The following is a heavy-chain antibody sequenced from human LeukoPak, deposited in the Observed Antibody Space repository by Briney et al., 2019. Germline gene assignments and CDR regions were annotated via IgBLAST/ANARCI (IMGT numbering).Heavy chain of an antibody. CDR3: ARETAIRDAFDI. Sequence: GGSLRLSCAASGFTVSSNYMSWVRQAPGKGLEWVSVIYSGGSTYYADSVKGRFTISRDNSKNTLYLQMNSLRAEDTAVYYCARETAIRDAFDIWGQGTMVTVSS. D-gene: IGHD1-14*01. CDR2: IYSGGST. CDR1: GFTVSSNY. J-gene: IGHJ3*02. V-gene: IGHV3-53*01.